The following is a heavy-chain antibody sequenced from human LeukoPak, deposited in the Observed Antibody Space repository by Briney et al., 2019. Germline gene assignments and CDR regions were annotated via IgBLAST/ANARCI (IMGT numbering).Heavy chain of an antibody. D-gene: IGHD6-13*01. V-gene: IGHV1-8*03. CDR2: MNPNSGNT. Sequence: GASVKVSCKASGYTFTSYDINWVRQATGQGLEWMGWMNPNSGNTGYAQKFQGRVTITRNTSISTAYMELSSLRSGDTAVYYCARSAYSRGIDYWGQGTLVTVSS. CDR3: ARSAYSRGIDY. J-gene: IGHJ4*02. CDR1: GYTFTSYD.